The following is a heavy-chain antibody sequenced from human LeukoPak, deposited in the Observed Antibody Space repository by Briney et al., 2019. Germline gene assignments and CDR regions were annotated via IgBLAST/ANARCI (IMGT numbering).Heavy chain of an antibody. CDR2: IYYSGST. J-gene: IGHJ4*02. V-gene: IGHV4-59*08. CDR3: ARSGLWLPFDY. CDR1: GGSISSYY. Sequence: PSETLSLTCTVSGGSISSYYWSWIRQPPGKGLERIGYIYYSGSTNYNPSLKSRVTISVDTSKNQFSLKLSSVTAADTAVYYCARSGLWLPFDYWGQGTLVTVSS. D-gene: IGHD2/OR15-2a*01.